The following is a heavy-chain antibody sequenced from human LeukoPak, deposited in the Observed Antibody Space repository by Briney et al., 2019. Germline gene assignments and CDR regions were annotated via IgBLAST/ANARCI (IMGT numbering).Heavy chain of an antibody. CDR1: GFTFSNYA. D-gene: IGHD1-7*01. Sequence: GGSLRLSCAASGFTFSNYAVSWVRQAPGKGLEWVSTISGSGGTTYYADSVKGRFTISRDNSKNTLYLQMNSLRAEDRAVYYCARNWNYPNYFDYWGQGTLVTVSS. J-gene: IGHJ4*02. CDR2: ISGSGGTT. V-gene: IGHV3-23*01. CDR3: ARNWNYPNYFDY.